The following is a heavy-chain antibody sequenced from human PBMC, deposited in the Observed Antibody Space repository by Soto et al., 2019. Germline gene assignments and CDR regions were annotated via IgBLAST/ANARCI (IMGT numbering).Heavy chain of an antibody. V-gene: IGHV5-10-1*01. Sequence: PGEYLNISCKGPGYNFTNYWIRWVRQTPGQGLARMGRIDPSDSYTNYRPSFQGHVTISADQSISTAYLQWSSLKASDTAMYYCARHQGLAAAGNWFDPWGQGTLVTVSS. CDR3: ARHQGLAAAGNWFDP. D-gene: IGHD6-13*01. CDR1: GYNFTNYW. J-gene: IGHJ5*02. CDR2: IDPSDSYT.